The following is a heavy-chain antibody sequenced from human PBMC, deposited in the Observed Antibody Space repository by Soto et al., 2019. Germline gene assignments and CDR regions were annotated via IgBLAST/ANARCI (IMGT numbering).Heavy chain of an antibody. CDR2: IIPILTTP. Sequence: SVWVSCKTSGGTFSIYGFSWVRQAPGQGPEWIGGIIPILTTPNYAQKFQGRLTIVADESTTTVYMELSSLKFEDTAVYYCATSVGMAPTGEDGMDVWG. D-gene: IGHD2-8*02. J-gene: IGHJ6*02. CDR3: ATSVGMAPTGEDGMDV. V-gene: IGHV1-69*13. CDR1: GGTFSIYG.